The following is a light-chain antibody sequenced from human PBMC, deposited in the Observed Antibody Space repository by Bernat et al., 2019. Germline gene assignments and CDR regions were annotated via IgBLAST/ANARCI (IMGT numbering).Light chain of an antibody. V-gene: IGLV1-44*01. Sequence: QSVLTQPPSASGTPGQRVTISCSGSSSNIGSNTVNWYQQLPGTAPKLLIYSNNQWPSGVPDRFSGSKSGTSASLAISGLQSEDEADYYCAAWDDRLNALVFGGGTKLTVL. CDR3: AAWDDRLNALV. J-gene: IGLJ3*02. CDR1: SSNIGSNT. CDR2: SNN.